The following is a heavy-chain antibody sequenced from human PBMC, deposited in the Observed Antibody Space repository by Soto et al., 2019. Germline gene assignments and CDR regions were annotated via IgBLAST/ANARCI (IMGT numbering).Heavy chain of an antibody. J-gene: IGHJ4*02. D-gene: IGHD1-26*01. V-gene: IGHV3-15*07. CDR3: ARDSNLFRWAYDY. Sequence: GXPLGLSGEASGFTFSNAWINWVRQAPEKGLEWVGRIKSKTDGGTTDFAAPVKGRFAISRDDSKNMVYLQMNSLTDEDTAVYYCARDSNLFRWAYDYWGQGTLVTVSS. CDR2: IKSKTDGGTT. CDR1: GFTFSNAW.